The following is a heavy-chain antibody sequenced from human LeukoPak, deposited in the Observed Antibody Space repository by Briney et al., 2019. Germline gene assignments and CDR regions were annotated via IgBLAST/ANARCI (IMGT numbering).Heavy chain of an antibody. V-gene: IGHV3-23*01. D-gene: IGHD6-19*01. J-gene: IGHJ3*02. CDR1: GFTFSSYA. Sequence: PGGSLRLSCAASGFTFSSYAMSWVRQAPGKGLGWVSAISGSGGSTYYADSVKGRFTISRDNSKNTLYLQMNSLRAEDTAVYYCAKLSSSGWYMSAFDIWGQGTMVTVSS. CDR2: ISGSGGST. CDR3: AKLSSSGWYMSAFDI.